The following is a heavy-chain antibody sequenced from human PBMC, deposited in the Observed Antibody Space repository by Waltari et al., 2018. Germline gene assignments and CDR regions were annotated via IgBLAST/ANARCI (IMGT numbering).Heavy chain of an antibody. CDR2: ISWNSGSI. J-gene: IGHJ6*02. V-gene: IGHV3-9*01. Sequence: EVQLVESGGGLVQPGRSLRLSCAASGFTFDDYAMHWVRQAPGKGRGGVSGISWNSGSIGYADSVKGRFTSSRDNAKNSLYLQMNSLRAEDTALYYCAKAAAVNYYYGMDVWGQGTTVTVSS. CDR3: AKAAAVNYYYGMDV. D-gene: IGHD6-13*01. CDR1: GFTFDDYA.